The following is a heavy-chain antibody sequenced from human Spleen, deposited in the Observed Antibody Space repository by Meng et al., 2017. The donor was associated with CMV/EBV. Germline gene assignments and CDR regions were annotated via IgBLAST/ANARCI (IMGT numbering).Heavy chain of an antibody. Sequence: SETLSLTCTVSGGSISSSSYYWGWIRQPPGKGLEWIGSIYYSGSTYYNPSLKSRVTISVDTSKNQFSLKLSSVTAADTAVYYCARTKGVLRGAFDIWGQGTMVTVSS. CDR3: ARTKGVLRGAFDI. J-gene: IGHJ3*02. V-gene: IGHV4-39*01. CDR2: IYYSGST. D-gene: IGHD3-10*01. CDR1: GGSISSSSYY.